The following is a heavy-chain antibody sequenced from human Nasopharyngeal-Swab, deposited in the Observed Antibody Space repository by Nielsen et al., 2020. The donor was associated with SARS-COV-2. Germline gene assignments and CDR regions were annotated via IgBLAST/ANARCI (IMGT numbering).Heavy chain of an antibody. CDR3: AREGSERGGAFDI. V-gene: IGHV3-30-3*01. CDR1: GFTFSGYA. J-gene: IGHJ3*02. D-gene: IGHD1-1*01. CDR2: ISYDGHTK. Sequence: GGSLRLSCAASGFTFSGYAVHWVRQAPGQGLEWVAVISYDGHTKFYADPVKGRFTIPRDEPKDTVYLEMNSLRVDDTAIYYCAREGSERGGAFDIWGQGTMVAVSS.